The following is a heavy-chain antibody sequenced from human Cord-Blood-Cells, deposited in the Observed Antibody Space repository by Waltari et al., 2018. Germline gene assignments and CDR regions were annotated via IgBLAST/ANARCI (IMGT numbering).Heavy chain of an antibody. CDR2: VEPEDGET. CDR3: ATFPPTWEDY. J-gene: IGHJ4*02. V-gene: IGHV1-69-2*01. Sequence: EVQLVQSGAEVKKTGATVKISCKVSGYTFTDYYMPWVHQAPGKGVEWMGLVEPEDGETIDAEKFQGRVTITADTATDTAYMELSSLRSEDTAVYYCATFPPTWEDYWGQGTLVTVSS. D-gene: IGHD1-26*01. CDR1: GYTFTDYY.